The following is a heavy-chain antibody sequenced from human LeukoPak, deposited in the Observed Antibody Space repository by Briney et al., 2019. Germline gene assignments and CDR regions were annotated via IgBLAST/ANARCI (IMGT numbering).Heavy chain of an antibody. Sequence: SETLSLTCTVSGGSISSYYWSWIRQPAGKGLEWIGRIYTSGSTSYNSSLKSRVTMSVDTSKNQFSLKLSSVTAADTAVYYCARGFGSGRYVVDYWGQGTLVTVSS. CDR1: GGSISSYY. J-gene: IGHJ4*02. CDR3: ARGFGSGRYVVDY. D-gene: IGHD3-10*01. CDR2: IYTSGST. V-gene: IGHV4-4*07.